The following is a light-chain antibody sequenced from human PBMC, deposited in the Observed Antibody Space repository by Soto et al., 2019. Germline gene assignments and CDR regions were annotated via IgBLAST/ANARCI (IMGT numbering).Light chain of an antibody. CDR2: DVS. J-gene: IGLJ1*01. CDR1: SSDVGAYNY. Sequence: QSVLTQPASVSGSPGQSITISCTGTSSDVGAYNYVSWYQHHPGKVPQLMIYDVSNRPSGVSNRFSGSKSGNTASLTISGLQAEDEADYYCSSYTSSHTYVFGTGTKVTVL. CDR3: SSYTSSHTYV. V-gene: IGLV2-14*03.